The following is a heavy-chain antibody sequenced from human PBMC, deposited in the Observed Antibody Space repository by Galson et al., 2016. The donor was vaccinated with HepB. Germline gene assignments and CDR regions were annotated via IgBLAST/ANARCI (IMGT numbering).Heavy chain of an antibody. V-gene: IGHV3-48*03. CDR1: GFTFSSYN. D-gene: IGHD3-3*01. Sequence: SLRLSCAASGFTFSSYNMNWVRQVPGTGLDWISYISATGTTIDYADSVKGRFIISRDNAKNSLYLQMNSLRVEDTAVYYCARDSRATFGEPNWFDPWGQGTLVIVSS. CDR2: ISATGTTI. CDR3: ARDSRATFGEPNWFDP. J-gene: IGHJ5*02.